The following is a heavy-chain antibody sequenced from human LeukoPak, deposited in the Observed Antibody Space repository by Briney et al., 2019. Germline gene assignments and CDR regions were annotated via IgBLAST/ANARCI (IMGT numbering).Heavy chain of an antibody. CDR2: IYYSGST. V-gene: IGHV4-39*07. J-gene: IGHJ4*02. CDR1: GGSISSYY. CDR3: ARGVDTAMEIDY. Sequence: TSETLSLTCTVSGGSISSYYWSWIRQPPGKGLEWIGSIYYSGSTYYNPSLKSRVTISVDTSKNQFSLKLSSVTAADTAVYYCARGVDTAMEIDYWGQGTLVTVSS. D-gene: IGHD5-18*01.